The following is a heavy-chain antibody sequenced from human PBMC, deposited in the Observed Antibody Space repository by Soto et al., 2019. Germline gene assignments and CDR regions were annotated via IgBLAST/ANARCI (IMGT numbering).Heavy chain of an antibody. J-gene: IGHJ4*02. CDR1: GGSISSSNW. CDR3: ARASSDDIAVAGFDY. Sequence: QVQLQESGPGLVKPSGTLSLTCAVSGGSISSSNWWRWVRQPPGKGLEWIGEIYHSGSTNYNPSLKSRVTISVDKSKHQFSLKLSAVTAADTAVYYCARASSDDIAVAGFDYWGQGTLVTVSS. D-gene: IGHD6-19*01. CDR2: IYHSGST. V-gene: IGHV4-4*02.